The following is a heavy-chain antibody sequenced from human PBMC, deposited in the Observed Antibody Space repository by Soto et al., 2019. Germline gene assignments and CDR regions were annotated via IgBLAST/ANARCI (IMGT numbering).Heavy chain of an antibody. CDR1: GGSISSGGYY. CDR2: IYYSGST. Sequence: QVQLQESGPGLVKPSQTLSLTCTVSGGSISSGGYYWSWIRQHPGKGLEWIGYIYYSGSTYYNPSLKSRDTISVDTTKNQFSLKLSSVTAADTAVYYCASGLVATTIDAFDIWGQGTMVTVSS. CDR3: ASGLVATTIDAFDI. V-gene: IGHV4-31*03. J-gene: IGHJ3*02. D-gene: IGHD5-12*01.